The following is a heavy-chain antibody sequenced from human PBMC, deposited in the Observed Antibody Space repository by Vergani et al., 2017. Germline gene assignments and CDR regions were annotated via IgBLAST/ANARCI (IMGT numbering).Heavy chain of an antibody. D-gene: IGHD3-22*01. CDR3: ARHPEAPYDSSGYYIGGWFDP. CDR1: GYTFTGYY. J-gene: IGHJ5*02. Sequence: QVQLVQSGAEVKKPGASVKVSCKASGYTFTGYYMHWVRQAPGQGLEWMGWINPNSGGTNYAQKFQGRVTISADKSINTAYLQWSSLKASDTAMYYCARHPEAPYDSSGYYIGGWFDPWGQGTLVTVSS. CDR2: INPNSGGT. V-gene: IGHV1-2*02.